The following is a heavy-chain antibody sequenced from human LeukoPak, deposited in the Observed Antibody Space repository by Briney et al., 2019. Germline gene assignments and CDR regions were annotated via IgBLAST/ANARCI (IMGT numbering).Heavy chain of an antibody. CDR3: ARGYYYDSSGYTRDAFDI. CDR2: ISSSGSTI. D-gene: IGHD3-22*01. V-gene: IGHV3-11*04. Sequence: GGSLRLSCTASGFTFSGTWMSWIRQAPGKGLEWVSYISSSGSTIYYADSVKGRFTISRDNAKNSLYLQMNSLRAEDTAVYYCARGYYYDSSGYTRDAFDIWGQGTMVTVSS. CDR1: GFTFSGTW. J-gene: IGHJ3*02.